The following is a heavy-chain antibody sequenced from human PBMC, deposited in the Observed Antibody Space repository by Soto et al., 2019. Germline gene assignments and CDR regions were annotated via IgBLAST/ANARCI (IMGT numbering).Heavy chain of an antibody. Sequence: SETLSLTRAGYGGSFRGYYCGWIRQPPGKGLEWIGEINHSGSTNYNPSLKSRVTISVDTSKNQFSLKLSSVTAADTAVYYCARPRGIGLLPVDVWGQGTTVTVSS. V-gene: IGHV4-34*01. CDR2: INHSGST. CDR3: ARPRGIGLLPVDV. J-gene: IGHJ6*02. D-gene: IGHD2-15*01. CDR1: GGSFRGYY.